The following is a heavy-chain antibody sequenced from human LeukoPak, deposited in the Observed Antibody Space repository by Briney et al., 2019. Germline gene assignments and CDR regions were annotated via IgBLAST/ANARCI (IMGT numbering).Heavy chain of an antibody. V-gene: IGHV6-1*01. J-gene: IGHJ4*02. Sequence: SQTLSLTCVISGDSVSSNSTAWNWIRQSPSRGLEWLGRTYYRSKWYNDYAVSVKSRITINPDKSKNQVSLQMNSVTPEDTAVYYCARETTSLFDSWGQGTLVTVSS. D-gene: IGHD1-14*01. CDR1: GDSVSSNSTA. CDR3: ARETTSLFDS. CDR2: TYYRSKWYN.